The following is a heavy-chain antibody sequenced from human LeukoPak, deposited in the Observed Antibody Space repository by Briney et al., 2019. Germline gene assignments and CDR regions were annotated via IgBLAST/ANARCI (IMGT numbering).Heavy chain of an antibody. CDR1: GGTISSYY. Sequence: PSETLSLTCTASGGTISSYYWSWIRQPPGKGLEWIGYIYYSGSTNYNPSLKSRVTISVDTSKNQFSLKLSSVTAAGTAVYYCARGSTELRLHNWFDPWGQGTLVTVSS. J-gene: IGHJ5*02. CDR2: IYYSGST. D-gene: IGHD5-12*01. V-gene: IGHV4-59*01. CDR3: ARGSTELRLHNWFDP.